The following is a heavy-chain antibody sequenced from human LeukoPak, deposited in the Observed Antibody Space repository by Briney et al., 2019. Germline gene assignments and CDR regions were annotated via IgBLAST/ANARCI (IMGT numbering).Heavy chain of an antibody. CDR2: ISGSGGST. CDR3: AKESENHYYDSSGYSDFDY. D-gene: IGHD3-22*01. V-gene: IGHV3-23*01. J-gene: IGHJ4*02. Sequence: PGGSLRLSCAASGFTFSSYAMSWVRQAPGKGLGWVSAISGSGGSTYYADSVKGRSTISRDNSKNTLYLQMNSLRAEDPAVYYCAKESENHYYDSSGYSDFDYWGQGTLVTVSS. CDR1: GFTFSSYA.